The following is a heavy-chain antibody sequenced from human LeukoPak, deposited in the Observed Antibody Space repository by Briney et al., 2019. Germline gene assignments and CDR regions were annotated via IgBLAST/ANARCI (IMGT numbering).Heavy chain of an antibody. V-gene: IGHV4-30-2*01. CDR1: GGSISSSGYS. J-gene: IGHJ5*02. D-gene: IGHD3-9*01. CDR2: IYHSGST. Sequence: SETLSLTCAVSGGSISSSGYSWSWIRQPPGKGLEWIGYIYHSGSTYYNPSLKSRVTISVDRSKNQFSLKLSSVTAADTAVYYCARKGHILTGSNWFDPWGQGTLVTVSS. CDR3: ARKGHILTGSNWFDP.